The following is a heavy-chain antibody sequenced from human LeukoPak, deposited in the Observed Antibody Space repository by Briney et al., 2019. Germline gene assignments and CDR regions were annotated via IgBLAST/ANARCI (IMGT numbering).Heavy chain of an antibody. D-gene: IGHD3-3*01. V-gene: IGHV3-74*01. CDR2: INSDGSST. CDR1: GFTFSSYW. CDR3: ARDSGVDAHIDY. J-gene: IGHJ4*02. Sequence: GGSLRLSCAASGFTFSSYWMHWVRQAPGKGLVWVSRINSDGSSTSYADSVKGRFTISRDNAKNSLYLQMNSLRDEDTAVYYCARDSGVDAHIDYWGQGTPVTVSA.